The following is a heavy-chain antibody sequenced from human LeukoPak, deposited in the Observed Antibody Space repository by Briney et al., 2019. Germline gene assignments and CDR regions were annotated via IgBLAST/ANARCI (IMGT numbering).Heavy chain of an antibody. D-gene: IGHD4-17*01. CDR1: GFTFSDYY. J-gene: IGHJ4*02. CDR3: ARVEATDYGDYARY. Sequence: GGSLRLSCAASGFTFSDYYMSWIRQAPGKGLECVSYISPSSSYTNYADSMKGRFTISRDNAKNSLYLRMNSLRAEDTAVYYCARVEATDYGDYARYWGQGTLVTVSS. V-gene: IGHV3-11*05. CDR2: ISPSSSYT.